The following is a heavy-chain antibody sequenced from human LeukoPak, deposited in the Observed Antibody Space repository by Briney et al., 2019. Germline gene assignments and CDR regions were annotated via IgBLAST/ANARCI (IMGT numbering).Heavy chain of an antibody. D-gene: IGHD1-1*01. Sequence: GGSLRLSCAASGCTVGTNYMSWVRQAPGKGLEWVSITYSGGSTYYADSVKGRFTISRDNSKNTLYLQMNSLRAEDTAIYYCARDTKNWGQGTLVTVSS. J-gene: IGHJ4*02. CDR2: TYSGGST. CDR1: GCTVGTNY. CDR3: ARDTKN. V-gene: IGHV3-53*01.